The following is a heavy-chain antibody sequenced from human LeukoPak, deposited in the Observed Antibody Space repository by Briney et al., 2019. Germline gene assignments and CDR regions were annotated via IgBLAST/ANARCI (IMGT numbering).Heavy chain of an antibody. D-gene: IGHD5-18*01. Sequence: GGSLRLSCAASGFTFSSYEMNWVRQAPGKGLEWVSYISSSGSTIYYADSVKGRFTISRDNAKNSLYLQMNSLRAEDTAVYYCARGIQLWLRTDAFDIWGQGTMVTVSS. CDR1: GFTFSSYE. J-gene: IGHJ3*02. V-gene: IGHV3-48*03. CDR3: ARGIQLWLRTDAFDI. CDR2: ISSSGSTI.